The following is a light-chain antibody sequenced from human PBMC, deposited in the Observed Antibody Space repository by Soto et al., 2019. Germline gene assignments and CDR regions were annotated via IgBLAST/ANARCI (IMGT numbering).Light chain of an antibody. CDR2: AVT. J-gene: IGLJ1*01. Sequence: QSALTQPASLSGSPGQSITISCTGTSSDIGGSKYVSWYQQHPGKAPKLMLYAVTYRPSGVPHRFSGSKSCNTASLTVSGLQAEDEADDYCSSYTSSGTVDVVGCGTNVTVL. CDR3: SSYTSSGTVDV. V-gene: IGLV2-14*01. CDR1: SSDIGGSKY.